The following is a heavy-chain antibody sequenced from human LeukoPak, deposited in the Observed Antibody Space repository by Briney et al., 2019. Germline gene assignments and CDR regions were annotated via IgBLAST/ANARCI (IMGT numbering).Heavy chain of an antibody. CDR2: ISAYNGDT. J-gene: IGHJ4*02. V-gene: IGHV1-18*01. D-gene: IGHD1-26*01. CDR3: ARDYRARVGRHSDLGGECDY. CDR1: GYTFTSYG. Sequence: ASVTVSCKPSGYTFTSYGFSWVRQAPGQGLEWMGWISAYNGDTKYGQRYQGRVTLTTDTSTGTAYMELRSLRYDDTAVYYCARDYRARVGRHSDLGGECDYWGQGTLVTVSS.